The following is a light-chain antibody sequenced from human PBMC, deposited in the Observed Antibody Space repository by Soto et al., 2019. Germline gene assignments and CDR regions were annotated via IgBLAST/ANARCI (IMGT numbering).Light chain of an antibody. Sequence: QPVLTQPPSASGSPGQSVTISCTGTSSDVGGYKWVSWYQQHPGKAPKLMIYEVSKRPSGVPDRFSGSKSGNTASLTVSGLQAEDEADYYCSSYAGSNNYVFGTGTKLTVL. CDR1: SSDVGGYKW. CDR3: SSYAGSNNYV. J-gene: IGLJ1*01. CDR2: EVS. V-gene: IGLV2-8*01.